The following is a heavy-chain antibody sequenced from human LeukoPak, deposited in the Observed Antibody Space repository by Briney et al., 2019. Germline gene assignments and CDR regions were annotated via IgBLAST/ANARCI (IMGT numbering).Heavy chain of an antibody. D-gene: IGHD6-13*01. V-gene: IGHV4-34*01. CDR3: ARGRIAAAGPRRGYYYYGMDV. CDR1: GGSFSGYY. CDR2: INHSGST. J-gene: IGHJ6*02. Sequence: SETLSLTCAVYGGSFSGYYWSWIRQPPGKGLGWIGEINHSGSTNYNPSLKSRVTISVDTSKNQFSLKLSSVTAADTAVYYCARGRIAAAGPRRGYYYYGMDVWGQGTTVTVSS.